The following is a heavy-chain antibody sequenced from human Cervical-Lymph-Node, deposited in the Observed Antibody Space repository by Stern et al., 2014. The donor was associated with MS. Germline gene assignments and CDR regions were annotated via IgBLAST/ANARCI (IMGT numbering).Heavy chain of an antibody. CDR3: ANRIVGYCSGGGCPRWGKDVYHFDY. Sequence: QLQLQESGPGLVKPSETLSLTCTVSGASISSSSYYWGWIRQPPGKGLEWIGTIYYDGSTYYNPSLSSGVTMSVDTSKEQFSLKLTSVTAADTAVYYCANRIVGYCSGGGCPRWGKDVYHFDYWGQGTLVTVSS. J-gene: IGHJ4*02. CDR2: IYYDGST. CDR1: GASISSSSYY. V-gene: IGHV4-39*01. D-gene: IGHD2-15*01.